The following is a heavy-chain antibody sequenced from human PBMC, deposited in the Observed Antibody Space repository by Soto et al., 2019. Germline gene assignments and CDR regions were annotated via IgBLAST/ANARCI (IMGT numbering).Heavy chain of an antibody. CDR2: IYSGGST. D-gene: IGHD6-13*01. CDR3: ARALYSSSWGREFHYYYGMDV. V-gene: IGHV3-53*01. CDR1: GFTVSSNY. Sequence: GGSLRLSCAASGFTVSSNYMSWVRQAPGKGLEWVSVIYSGGSTYYADSVKGRFTISRDNSKNTLYLQMNSLRAEDTAVYYCARALYSSSWGREFHYYYGMDVWGQGTTVTVSS. J-gene: IGHJ6*02.